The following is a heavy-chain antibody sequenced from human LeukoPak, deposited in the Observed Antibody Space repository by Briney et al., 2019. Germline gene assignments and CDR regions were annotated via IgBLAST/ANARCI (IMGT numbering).Heavy chain of an antibody. CDR2: IIPIFGTA. J-gene: IGHJ4*02. CDR3: ATGILGGSTTFDY. CDR1: GGTFSSYA. V-gene: IGHV1-69*05. D-gene: IGHD2-15*01. Sequence: ASVKVSCKASGGTFSSYAISWERQAPGQGLEWMRRIIPIFGTANYAQKFQGRVTITTDESTSTAYMELSSLRSEATAVYYCATGILGGSTTFDYWGQGTLVTLSS.